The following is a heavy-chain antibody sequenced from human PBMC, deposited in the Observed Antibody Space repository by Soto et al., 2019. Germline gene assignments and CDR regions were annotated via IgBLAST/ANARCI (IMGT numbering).Heavy chain of an antibody. D-gene: IGHD3-10*01. CDR3: ARDNYGSGSYYSYNWFDP. CDR2: IYHSGST. J-gene: IGHJ5*02. V-gene: IGHV4-4*02. CDR1: GGSISGSNW. Sequence: LSLTCAVSGGSISGSNWLSWVRQPPGKGLEWIGEIYHSGSTNYNPSLKSRVTISVDKSKNQFSLKLSSVTAADTAVYYCARDNYGSGSYYSYNWFDPWGQGTLVTVSS.